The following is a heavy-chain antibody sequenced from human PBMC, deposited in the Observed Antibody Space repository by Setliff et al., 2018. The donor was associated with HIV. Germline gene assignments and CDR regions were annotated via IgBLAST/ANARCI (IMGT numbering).Heavy chain of an antibody. CDR2: IIPIFGTT. CDR1: GGTFSSYA. J-gene: IGHJ4*02. CDR3: ATLGEYSSSWYWSY. D-gene: IGHD6-13*01. Sequence: SVKVSCKASGGTFSSYAISWVRQAPGQGLEWMGGIIPIFGTTKYAQKFQGRVTITTDESTSTAYMELSSLRSEDTAVYYCATLGEYSSSWYWSYWGQGTLVTVSS. V-gene: IGHV1-69*05.